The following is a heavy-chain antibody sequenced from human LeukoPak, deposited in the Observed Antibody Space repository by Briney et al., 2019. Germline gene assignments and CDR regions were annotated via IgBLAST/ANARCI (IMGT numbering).Heavy chain of an antibody. CDR2: VSGSSTAI. D-gene: IGHD5-18*01. Sequence: PGGSLRLSCEASGFTFKEYSISWVRQAPGRGLEWLVYVSGSSTAIYHAVSVKSRFTISRDNGKNSVYLQMTNLRGEDTAVYFCAREPRYSHYYLDVWGKGTTVTVSS. CDR1: GFTFKEYS. V-gene: IGHV3-48*04. J-gene: IGHJ6*03. CDR3: AREPRYSHYYLDV.